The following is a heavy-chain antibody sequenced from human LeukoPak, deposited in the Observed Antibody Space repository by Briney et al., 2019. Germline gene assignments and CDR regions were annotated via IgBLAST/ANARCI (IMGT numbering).Heavy chain of an antibody. CDR2: IYPGDSDT. V-gene: IGHV5-51*01. CDR1: GYSFTSYW. J-gene: IGHJ4*02. Sequence: GESLQISCKGSGYSFTSYWIAWVRQMPGKGLEWMGSIYPGDSDTRYSPSFQSQVTISADKSISTAYLQWSSVKASDTAMYYCARRHCSSYSCYDFDCWGQGTMVTV. CDR3: ARRHCSSYSCYDFDC. D-gene: IGHD2-2*01.